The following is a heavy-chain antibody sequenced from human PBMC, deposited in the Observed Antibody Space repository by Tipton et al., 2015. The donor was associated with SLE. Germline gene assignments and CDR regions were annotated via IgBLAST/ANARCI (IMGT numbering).Heavy chain of an antibody. Sequence: VQLVQSGGGLVQPGGSLRLSCAASGFTFSSYEMNWVRQAPGKGLEWISYISNSGHTIYHADSVKGRFTISRDNARNTMYLHMSRLRVEDTAFYFCVRDSPLHDHAFYAFDLWGQGTLVTVSS. CDR1: GFTFSSYE. CDR3: VRDSPLHDHAFYAFDL. V-gene: IGHV3-48*03. CDR2: ISNSGHTI. J-gene: IGHJ3*01. D-gene: IGHD2/OR15-2a*01.